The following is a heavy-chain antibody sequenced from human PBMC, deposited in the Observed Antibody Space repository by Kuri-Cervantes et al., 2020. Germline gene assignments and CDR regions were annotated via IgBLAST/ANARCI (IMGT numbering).Heavy chain of an antibody. CDR1: GFTFSSYS. V-gene: IGHV3-21*01. J-gene: IGHJ5*02. Sequence: ETLSLTCAASGFTFSSYSMNWVRQAPGKGLEWVSSISSSSSYIYYADSVKGRFTISRDNAKNSLYLQMNSLRAEDTAVYYCARRGSGTGFDPWGQGTLVTVSS. CDR2: ISSSSSYI. CDR3: ARRGSGTGFDP. D-gene: IGHD3-10*01.